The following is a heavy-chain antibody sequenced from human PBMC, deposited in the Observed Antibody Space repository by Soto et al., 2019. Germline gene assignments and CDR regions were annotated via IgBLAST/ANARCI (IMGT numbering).Heavy chain of an antibody. CDR2: IKHSGST. Sequence: QVQLQQWGAGLLKPSETLSLTCAVYGGSFSGYYWSWIRQPPGKGLEWIGEIKHSGSTNYNPSLKTRVTISVDTSKNQFSLKLSSVTAADTAVYYCARSKYYDFWSGYSFDPWGQGTLVTVSS. D-gene: IGHD3-3*01. J-gene: IGHJ5*02. CDR3: ARSKYYDFWSGYSFDP. V-gene: IGHV4-34*01. CDR1: GGSFSGYY.